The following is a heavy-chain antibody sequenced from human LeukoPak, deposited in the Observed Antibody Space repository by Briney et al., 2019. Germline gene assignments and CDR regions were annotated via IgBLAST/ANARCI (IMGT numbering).Heavy chain of an antibody. J-gene: IGHJ4*02. D-gene: IGHD4-17*01. CDR1: GFSFSSYS. V-gene: IGHV3-21*01. CDR3: ARDGNTYGDYHYFDY. Sequence: GGSLRLSCAASGFSFSSYSMNWVRQAPGKGLEWVSSNISSVNYIYYADSVKGRFTISRDNAKNSLYLQMNSLRAEDTAVYYCARDGNTYGDYHYFDYWGQGTLVTVSS. CDR2: NISSVNYI.